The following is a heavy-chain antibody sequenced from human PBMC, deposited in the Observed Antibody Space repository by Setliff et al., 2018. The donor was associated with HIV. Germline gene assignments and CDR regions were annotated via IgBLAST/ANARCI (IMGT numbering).Heavy chain of an antibody. CDR1: GDSISSYY. CDR2: VYYSGSS. D-gene: IGHD3-22*01. Sequence: PSETLSLTCTVSGDSISSYYWTWIRQPPGKGLEWIGYVYYSGSSNYNPSLKSRVTIPVDTSKNQFSLKLSSVTAADTAVSYCPRGLSFYDPGGFDYWGQGTLVTVSS. CDR3: PRGLSFYDPGGFDY. J-gene: IGHJ4*02. V-gene: IGHV4-59*08.